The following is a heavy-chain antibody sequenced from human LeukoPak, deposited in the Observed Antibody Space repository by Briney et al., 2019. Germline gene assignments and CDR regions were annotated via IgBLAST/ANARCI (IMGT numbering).Heavy chain of an antibody. CDR2: INPSGGST. V-gene: IGHV1-46*01. D-gene: IGHD3-22*01. CDR1: GYTFTDYY. J-gene: IGHJ4*02. Sequence: ASVKVSCKASGYTFTDYYIHWVRQAPGQGLEWMGVINPSGGSTTYAQKFQGRLTMTRDTSTSTVYMERSSLRSEDTATHFCARAGGYYLGYFDLWGQGTLVTVSS. CDR3: ARAGGYYLGYFDL.